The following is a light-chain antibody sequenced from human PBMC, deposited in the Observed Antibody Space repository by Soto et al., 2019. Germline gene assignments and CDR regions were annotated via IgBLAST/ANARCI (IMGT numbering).Light chain of an antibody. CDR1: SSNIGAGYD. CDR3: QSYDSSLSGSVV. Sequence: QSVLTQPPSVSGAPGQRVTISCTGSSSNIGAGYDVHWYQQLPGTAPKLLIYGNSNRPSGVPDRFSGSKSGTSASLAITGLQADYEADYYCQSYDSSLSGSVVFGGGTKLTVL. V-gene: IGLV1-40*01. J-gene: IGLJ2*01. CDR2: GNS.